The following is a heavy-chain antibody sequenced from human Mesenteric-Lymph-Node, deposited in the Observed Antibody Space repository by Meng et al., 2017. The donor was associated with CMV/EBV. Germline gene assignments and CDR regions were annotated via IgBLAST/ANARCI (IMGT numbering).Heavy chain of an antibody. CDR3: ARGGGSSPSNVAYWYFDL. Sequence: YTFTSYDINWVRQATGQGLEWMGWMNPNSGNTGYAQKFQGRVTMTRNTSISTAYMELSSLRSEDTAVYYCARGGGSSPSNVAYWYFDLWGRGTLVTVSS. CDR2: MNPNSGNT. J-gene: IGHJ2*01. V-gene: IGHV1-8*01. D-gene: IGHD2-2*01. CDR1: YTFTSYD.